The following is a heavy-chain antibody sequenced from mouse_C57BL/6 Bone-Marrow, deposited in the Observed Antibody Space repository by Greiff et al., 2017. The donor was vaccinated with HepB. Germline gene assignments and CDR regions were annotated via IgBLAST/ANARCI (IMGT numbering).Heavy chain of an antibody. Sequence: VQLQQSGAELVRPGASAKLSCKASGYTFTDYYINWVKQRPGQGLEWIARIYPGSGNTYYNEKFKGKATLTAEKSSSTAYMQLSSLTSEDSAVYFCASRYGSSLYYYAMDYWGQGTSVTVSS. D-gene: IGHD1-1*01. V-gene: IGHV1-76*01. CDR2: IYPGSGNT. CDR3: ASRYGSSLYYYAMDY. J-gene: IGHJ4*01. CDR1: GYTFTDYY.